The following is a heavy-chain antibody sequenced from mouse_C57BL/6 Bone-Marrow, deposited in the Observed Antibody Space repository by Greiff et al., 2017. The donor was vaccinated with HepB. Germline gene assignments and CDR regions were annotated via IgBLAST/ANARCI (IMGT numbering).Heavy chain of an antibody. CDR1: GYAFTNYL. Sequence: QVQLKESGAELVRPGTSVKVSCKASGYAFTNYLIEWVKQRPGQGLEWIGVINPGSGGTNYNEKFKGKATLTADKSSSTAYMQLSSLTPEDSAVYFCARSSTVVATGPFDYWGQGTTLTVSS. J-gene: IGHJ2*01. CDR2: INPGSGGT. V-gene: IGHV1-54*01. D-gene: IGHD1-1*01. CDR3: ARSSTVVATGPFDY.